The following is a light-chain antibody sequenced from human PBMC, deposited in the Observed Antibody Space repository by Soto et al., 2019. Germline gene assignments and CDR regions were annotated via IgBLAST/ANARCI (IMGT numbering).Light chain of an antibody. CDR1: SSDVGGYNY. Sequence: QSALTQPASVSGSPGQSITISCTGTSSDVGGYNYVSWYQQHPGKAPKLMIYDVSNRPSGVSNRFAGSKSGNTASLTISGLDAEEDASYYCRSYTTSSTLVFGGGTKLTVL. CDR2: DVS. CDR3: RSYTTSSTLV. V-gene: IGLV2-14*01. J-gene: IGLJ2*01.